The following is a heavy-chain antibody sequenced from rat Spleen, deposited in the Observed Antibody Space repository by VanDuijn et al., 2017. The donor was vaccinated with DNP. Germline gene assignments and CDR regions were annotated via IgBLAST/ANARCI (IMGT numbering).Heavy chain of an antibody. CDR3: ARHRTIMPYYYVMDA. V-gene: IGHV5-7*01. J-gene: IGHJ4*01. Sequence: EVQLVESDGGLVQPGRSLKLSCVVSGFTFSDYYMAWVRQAPAKGLEWVATISYNGGTPYYRDSVKGRFTISSDNAQSTLFLQMDSLRSEDTATYYCARHRTIMPYYYVMDAWGQGASVTVSS. CDR1: GFTFSDYY. CDR2: ISYNGGTP. D-gene: IGHD1-12*01.